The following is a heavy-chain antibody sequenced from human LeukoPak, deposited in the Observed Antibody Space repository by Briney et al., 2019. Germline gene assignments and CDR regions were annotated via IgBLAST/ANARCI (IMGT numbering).Heavy chain of an antibody. Sequence: GASVTVSCKASTYTFTRYGISWVRQAPGQGLEWMGWISGYNGNTNYAQKLQGRVTMTTDTSTSTAYMELRSLRSDDTAVYYCARDRPWMLLLRDAFDIWGQGTMVTVSS. V-gene: IGHV1-18*01. CDR1: TYTFTRYG. CDR2: ISGYNGNT. CDR3: ARDRPWMLLLRDAFDI. J-gene: IGHJ3*02. D-gene: IGHD3-22*01.